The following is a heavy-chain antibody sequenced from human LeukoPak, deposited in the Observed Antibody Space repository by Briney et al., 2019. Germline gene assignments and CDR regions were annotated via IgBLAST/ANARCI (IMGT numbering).Heavy chain of an antibody. V-gene: IGHV3-74*01. J-gene: IGHJ4*02. CDR3: ARAPPYGDYGFDY. CDR2: INSDGSST. Sequence: GGSLRLSCAASGFTFSSYWMHWVRQAPGKGLVWVSRINSDGSSTSYADSVKGRFTISRDNSKNTLYLQMNSLRAEDTAVYYCARAPPYGDYGFDYWGQGTLVTVSS. CDR1: GFTFSSYW. D-gene: IGHD4-17*01.